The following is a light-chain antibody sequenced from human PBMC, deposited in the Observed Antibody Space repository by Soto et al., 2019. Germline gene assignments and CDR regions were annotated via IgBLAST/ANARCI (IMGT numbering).Light chain of an antibody. Sequence: DIQMTQSPSAVSASVGVRVTITFRTSQAIIIYLVWFQQTSGRVPVRLIYGAPNLQSGVPSRFSDSGSGTECTLTTASQPAEYFATCGCQEPNRYPGTCGQGTKVDIK. J-gene: IGKJ1*01. CDR3: QEPNRYPGT. CDR1: QAIIIY. V-gene: IGKV1-17*03. CDR2: GAP.